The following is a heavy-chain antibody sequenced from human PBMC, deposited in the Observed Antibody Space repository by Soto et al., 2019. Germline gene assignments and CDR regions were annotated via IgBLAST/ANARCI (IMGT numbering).Heavy chain of an antibody. Sequence: AASVKVSCKVSGYTLTELSMHWVRQAPGKGLEWMGGFDPEDGETIYAQKFQGRVTMTEDTSTDTAYMELSSLRSEDTAVYYCATHLGIAAAGPEFDPWGQGTLVTVSS. CDR3: ATHLGIAAAGPEFDP. CDR2: FDPEDGET. J-gene: IGHJ5*02. CDR1: GYTLTELS. V-gene: IGHV1-24*01. D-gene: IGHD6-13*01.